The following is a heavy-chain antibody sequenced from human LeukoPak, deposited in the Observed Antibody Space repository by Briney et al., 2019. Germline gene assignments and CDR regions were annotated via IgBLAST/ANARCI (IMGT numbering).Heavy chain of an antibody. J-gene: IGHJ4*02. CDR1: GGSISSYY. CDR3: ARGSSTLDY. Sequence: SETLSLTCTVSGGSISSYYWSWIRQPPGKGLEWIGSIYYSGSTYYNPSLKSRVTISVDTSKNQFSLKLSSVTAADTAVYYCARGSSTLDYWGQGTLVTVSS. D-gene: IGHD1-26*01. CDR2: IYYSGST. V-gene: IGHV4-39*07.